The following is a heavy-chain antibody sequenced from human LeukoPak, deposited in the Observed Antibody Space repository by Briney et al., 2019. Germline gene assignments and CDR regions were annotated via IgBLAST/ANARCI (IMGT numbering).Heavy chain of an antibody. Sequence: GGSLRLSCAVSGFTFSSYAMSWVRQAPGKGLEWVSAIVGSGGSTYHADSVKGRFTISRDNSKNTLYLQMNSLRAEDTAVYYCASLGVWGYKAGYWGQGTLVTVSS. V-gene: IGHV3-23*01. CDR2: IVGSGGST. J-gene: IGHJ4*02. CDR3: ASLGVWGYKAGY. CDR1: GFTFSSYA. D-gene: IGHD3-10*01.